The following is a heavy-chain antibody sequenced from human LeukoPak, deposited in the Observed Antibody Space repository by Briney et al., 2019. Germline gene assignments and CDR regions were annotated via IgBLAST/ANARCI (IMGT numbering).Heavy chain of an antibody. V-gene: IGHV1-18*04. D-gene: IGHD3-10*01. CDR2: ISVYNDYT. Sequence: ASVKVSCKASGYTFTSYGITWVRQAPGQGLEWMGWISVYNDYTNYARKFQGRVTMTTDTSTSTAYMELRSLRSDDTVVYYCAIDWGGDGSGRYYSPTYFDYWGQGTLVTVSS. CDR1: GYTFTSYG. CDR3: AIDWGGDGSGRYYSPTYFDY. J-gene: IGHJ4*02.